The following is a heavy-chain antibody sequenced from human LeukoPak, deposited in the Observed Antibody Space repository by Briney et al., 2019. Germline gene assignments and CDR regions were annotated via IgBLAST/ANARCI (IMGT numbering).Heavy chain of an antibody. D-gene: IGHD3-10*01. J-gene: IGHJ4*02. Sequence: PSQTLSLTCSVSGGSMNSGGDYWTWIRQPAGKQLEWIGLIYTGGRTNYNPSLKSRVTISIDTSKNQFSLTLASVTVADTAVYYCARVGGGTYYYGSGSYGYWGQGTLVTVSS. V-gene: IGHV4-61*02. CDR3: ARVGGGTYYYGSGSYGY. CDR2: IYTGGRT. CDR1: GGSMNSGGDY.